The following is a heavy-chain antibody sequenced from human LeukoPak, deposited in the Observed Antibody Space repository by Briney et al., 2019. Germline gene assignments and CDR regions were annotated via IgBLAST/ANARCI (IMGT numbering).Heavy chain of an antibody. CDR1: GYTFTGYY. CDR2: INPNSGGT. V-gene: IGHV1-2*06. CDR3: ARGDSIAAVARSFDY. J-gene: IGHJ4*02. D-gene: IGHD6-13*01. Sequence: GASVKVSCKASGYTFTGYYTHWVRQAPGQGLEWMGRINPNSGGTNYAQKFQGRVTMTRDTSTSTVYMELSSLRSEDTAVYYCARGDSIAAVARSFDYWGQGTLVTVSS.